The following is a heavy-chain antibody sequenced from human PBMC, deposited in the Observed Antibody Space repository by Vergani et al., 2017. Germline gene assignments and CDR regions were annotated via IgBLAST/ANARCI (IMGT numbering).Heavy chain of an antibody. D-gene: IGHD6-6*01. J-gene: IGHJ6*03. CDR1: GFTFGDYA. CDR3: AKDLYSSSPYYMDV. Sequence: EVQLVESGGVVVQPGGSLRLSCAASGFTFGDYAMHWVRQAPGKGLEWVSLISWDGGSTYYADSVKGRFTISRDNSKNSLYLQMNSLRAEDTALYYCAKDLYSSSPYYMDVWGKGTTVTVSS. CDR2: ISWDGGST. V-gene: IGHV3-43D*04.